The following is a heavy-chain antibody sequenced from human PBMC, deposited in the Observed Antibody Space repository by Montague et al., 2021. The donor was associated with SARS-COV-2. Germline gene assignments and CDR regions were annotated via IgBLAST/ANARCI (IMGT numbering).Heavy chain of an antibody. J-gene: IGHJ6*03. CDR3: AKDNQWGFYYMDV. V-gene: IGHV3-9*01. CDR1: GFTFSSYW. CDR2: NSWNSGRI. Sequence: SLRLSCAASGFTFSSYWMSWVRQAPGKGLERVSGNSWNSGRIDYADSVNGRFTISRDNARNSPYLQMNSLRAEDTALYYCAKDNQWGFYYMDVWGKGTTVTVSS. D-gene: IGHD1-26*01.